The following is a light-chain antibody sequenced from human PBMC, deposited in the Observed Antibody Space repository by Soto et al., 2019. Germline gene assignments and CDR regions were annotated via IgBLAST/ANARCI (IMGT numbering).Light chain of an antibody. J-gene: IGKJ1*01. CDR2: AAS. CDR3: KHYNSYSEA. CDR1: QIISTY. Sequence: DIQMTQSPSSLSASVGDRVTITCRASQIISTYLNWYQQRAGLAPRLLIYAASSLQSGVPSRFSGSGSGTEFTLTISSLQPDDFATYYCKHYNSYSEAFGQGTKVEIK. V-gene: IGKV1-16*01.